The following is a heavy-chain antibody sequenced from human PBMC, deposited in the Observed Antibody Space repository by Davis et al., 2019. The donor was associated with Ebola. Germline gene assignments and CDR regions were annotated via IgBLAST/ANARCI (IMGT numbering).Heavy chain of an antibody. Sequence: GESLKISCAASGFTFSSYGMHWVRQAPGKGLEWVAVISYDGSNKYYADSVKGRFTISRDNSKNTLYLQMNSLRAEDTAVYYCAREFGYCSSTSCYGYYGMDVWGQGTTVTVSS. CDR2: ISYDGSNK. D-gene: IGHD2-2*03. V-gene: IGHV3-30*03. J-gene: IGHJ6*02. CDR3: AREFGYCSSTSCYGYYGMDV. CDR1: GFTFSSYG.